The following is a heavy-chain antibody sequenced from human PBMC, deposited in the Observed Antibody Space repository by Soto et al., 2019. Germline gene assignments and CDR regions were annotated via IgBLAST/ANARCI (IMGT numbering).Heavy chain of an antibody. CDR1: GFTFSSYW. D-gene: IGHD3-9*01. V-gene: IGHV3-74*01. CDR2: IKTDGSDT. CDR3: ARLRTSDWAYDI. Sequence: EVQLVESGGGLVQPGGSLRLSCAASGFTFSSYWMHWVRQSPGKGLVWVSRIKTDGSDTHYADSVKGRFTISRDNAKNTLYLQINSLRDEDTAVYYCARLRTSDWAYDIWGQGRMVIVSS. J-gene: IGHJ3*02.